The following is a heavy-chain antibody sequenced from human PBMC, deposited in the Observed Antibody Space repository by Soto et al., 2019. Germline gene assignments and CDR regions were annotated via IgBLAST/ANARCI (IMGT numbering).Heavy chain of an antibody. V-gene: IGHV4-34*01. Sequence: QVQLQQWGAGLLKPSETLSLTCAVYGGSFSGYYWSWIRQPPGKGLEWIGEINHSGSTNYNPSLKSRGTISVDTSKNQFSLKLSSVTAADTAVYYCASIYYYYMDVWGKGTTVTVSS. J-gene: IGHJ6*03. CDR1: GGSFSGYY. CDR2: INHSGST. CDR3: ASIYYYYMDV.